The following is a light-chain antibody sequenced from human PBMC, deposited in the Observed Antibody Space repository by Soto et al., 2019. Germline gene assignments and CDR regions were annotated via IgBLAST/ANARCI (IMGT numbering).Light chain of an antibody. CDR3: QQYYSTPGT. Sequence: DIVMTQSPDSLAASLGERATVNCKSSQSVLYSSNNKNYLAWYQQKPGQPPKLLIYWASTRESGVPERFSGGGSGTDFTLTISSLQAEDVAIYYCQQYYSTPGTFGQGTKVEIK. CDR2: WAS. J-gene: IGKJ1*01. V-gene: IGKV4-1*01. CDR1: QSVLYSSNNKNY.